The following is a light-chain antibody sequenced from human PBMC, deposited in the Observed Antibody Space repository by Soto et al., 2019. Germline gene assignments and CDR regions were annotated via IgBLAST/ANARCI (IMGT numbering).Light chain of an antibody. CDR3: QQYNNWPPYT. CDR1: QSVSSN. J-gene: IGKJ2*01. V-gene: IGKV3-15*01. Sequence: EIVMTQSPATLSVSPGERATLSCRASQSVSSNLAWYQQKPGQAPRLLIYGASTRATGIPARFSGSGSGTEVTLTISSLQSEDFADYYCQQYNNWPPYTFGQGTKLEIK. CDR2: GAS.